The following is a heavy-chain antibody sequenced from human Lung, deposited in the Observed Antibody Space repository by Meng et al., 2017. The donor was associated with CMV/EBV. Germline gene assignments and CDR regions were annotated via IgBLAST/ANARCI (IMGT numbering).Heavy chain of an antibody. D-gene: IGHD6-25*01. J-gene: IGHJ6*02. CDR3: AREGSGSSRFGYYGMDV. CDR1: DGSFGVYY. CDR2: INHSGST. Sequence: LRLSCAVNDGSFGVYYWSWIRHPPGRGLEWMGEINHSGSTNNNPSLKSRVAMSVETSKNQLSLRLNSVTAADTAVYYCAREGSGSSRFGYYGMDVWGQGTTVTGSS. V-gene: IGHV4-34*01.